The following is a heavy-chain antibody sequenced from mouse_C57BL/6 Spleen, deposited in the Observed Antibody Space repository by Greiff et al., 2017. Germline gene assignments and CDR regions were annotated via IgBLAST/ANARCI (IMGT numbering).Heavy chain of an antibody. CDR3: ARDYYGSSSDY. CDR1: GYTFPSSG. V-gene: IGHV1-81*01. J-gene: IGHJ2*01. CDR2: IYPRSGNT. Sequence: LVESGAELARPGASVKLSCKASGYTFPSSGISWVKQRTGQGLEWIGEIYPRSGNTYYNEKFKGKATLTADKSSSTAYMELRSLTSEDSAVYFCARDYYGSSSDYWGQGTTLTVSS. D-gene: IGHD1-1*01.